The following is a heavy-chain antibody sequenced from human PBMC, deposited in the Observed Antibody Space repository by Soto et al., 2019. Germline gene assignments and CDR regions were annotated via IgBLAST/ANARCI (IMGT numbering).Heavy chain of an antibody. V-gene: IGHV4-30-4*01. CDR3: ARMIEDYYDSSGSSRRFDP. D-gene: IGHD3-22*01. CDR2: IYYSGST. J-gene: IGHJ5*02. CDR1: GGSISSGDYY. Sequence: QVQLRESGPGLVKPSQTLSLTCTVSGGSISSGDYYWSWIRQPPGKGLEWIGYIYYSGSTYYNPSLKSRVTISVDTSKNQFSLKLSSVTAADTAVYYCARMIEDYYDSSGSSRRFDPWGQGTLVTVSS.